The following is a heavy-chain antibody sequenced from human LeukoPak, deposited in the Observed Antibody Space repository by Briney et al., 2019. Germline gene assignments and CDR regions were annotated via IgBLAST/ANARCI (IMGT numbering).Heavy chain of an antibody. D-gene: IGHD3-10*01. Sequence: SETLSLTCAVYGGSFSDYYWTWIRQPPGKGLEWIGEINHRGSTHYNPSLNSRVTISIDTSKNQFSLKLSSVTAADTAVYYCAREYYGSGSHEDYWGQGTLVTVSS. J-gene: IGHJ4*02. CDR3: AREYYGSGSHEDY. CDR1: GGSFSDYY. CDR2: INHRGST. V-gene: IGHV4-34*01.